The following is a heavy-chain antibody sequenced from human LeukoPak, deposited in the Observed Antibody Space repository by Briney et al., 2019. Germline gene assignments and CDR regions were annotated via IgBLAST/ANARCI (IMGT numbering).Heavy chain of an antibody. CDR2: ISRSSSTI. D-gene: IGHD3-3*01. CDR3: AREHIIWSGYYKGYFDY. Sequence: GGSLRLSCAASGFTFSSYSMNWVRQAPGKGLEWVSYISRSSSTIYYADSVKGRFTISRDNAKNSLYLQMNSLRAEDTAVYYCAREHIIWSGYYKGYFDYWGQGTLVTVSS. V-gene: IGHV3-48*01. CDR1: GFTFSSYS. J-gene: IGHJ4*02.